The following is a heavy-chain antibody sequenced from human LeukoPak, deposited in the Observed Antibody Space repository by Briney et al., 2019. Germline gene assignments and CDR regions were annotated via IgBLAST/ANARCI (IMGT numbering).Heavy chain of an antibody. CDR3: VRDAS. V-gene: IGHV3-66*01. J-gene: IGHJ4*02. CDR1: GVTVSSNH. Sequence: GGSLRLSCAVSGVTVSSNHMSWVRQAPGKGREWFSAIYSGGGTYYADSVKGRFTLSRDISKYTLYLQMNSLRAEDTAVYYCVRDASWGQGTLVTVSS. CDR2: IYSGGGT.